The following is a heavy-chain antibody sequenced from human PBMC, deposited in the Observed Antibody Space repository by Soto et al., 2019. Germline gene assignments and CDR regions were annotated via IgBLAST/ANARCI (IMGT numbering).Heavy chain of an antibody. CDR3: AKDRAVRGYGGREGGMDV. CDR2: ISDTGAST. D-gene: IGHD3-10*01. CDR1: GFTFKESA. V-gene: IGHV3-23*01. J-gene: IGHJ6*02. Sequence: PGGSLRLSCAASGFTFKESAMNWVRQAPGKGLEWVASISDTGASTWYAESVRGRLSISRDNSKNTLYLQMNSLRGEDTAVYYCAKDRAVRGYGGREGGMDVWGQGTTVTVSS.